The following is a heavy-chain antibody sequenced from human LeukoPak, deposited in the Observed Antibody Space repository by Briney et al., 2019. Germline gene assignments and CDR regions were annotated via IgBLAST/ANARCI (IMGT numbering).Heavy chain of an antibody. CDR3: AREPFSSGWDY. J-gene: IGHJ4*02. CDR1: GYTFTGYY. D-gene: IGHD6-19*01. Sequence: GASVKVSCKASGYTFTGYYMHWVRQAPGQGLEWMGWINPNSGGTNYAQKFQGRVTMTRDTSISTAYMELTGLRSDDTAVYYCAREPFSSGWDYWGQGTLVTVSS. CDR2: INPNSGGT. V-gene: IGHV1-2*02.